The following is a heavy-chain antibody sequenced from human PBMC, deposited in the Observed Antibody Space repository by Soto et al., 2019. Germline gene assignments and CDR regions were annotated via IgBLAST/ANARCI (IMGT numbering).Heavy chain of an antibody. CDR2: INPNSGGT. CDR3: ARSSLTVVVAAIGWFDP. D-gene: IGHD2-15*01. Sequence: AXSVKGSCKGSGYSLSGYYRDWVRQAPGQGLEWMGWINPNSGGTNYAQKFQGRVTMTRDTSISTAYMELSSLRSDDTAVYYCARSSLTVVVAAIGWFDPWGQRTLVTLSS. J-gene: IGHJ5*02. V-gene: IGHV1-2*02. CDR1: GYSLSGYY.